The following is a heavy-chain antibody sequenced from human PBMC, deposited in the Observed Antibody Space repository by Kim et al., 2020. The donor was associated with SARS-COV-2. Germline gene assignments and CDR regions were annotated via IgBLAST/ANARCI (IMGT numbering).Heavy chain of an antibody. Sequence: ASVKVSCKASGYTFTSYAMHWVRQAPGQRLEWMGWINAGNGNTKYSQKFQGRVTITRDTSASTAYMELSSLRSEDTAVYYCARALPLLWPGRLDYWGQGTLVTVSS. CDR3: ARALPLLWPGRLDY. CDR2: INAGNGNT. J-gene: IGHJ4*02. V-gene: IGHV1-3*01. CDR1: GYTFTSYA. D-gene: IGHD3-10*01.